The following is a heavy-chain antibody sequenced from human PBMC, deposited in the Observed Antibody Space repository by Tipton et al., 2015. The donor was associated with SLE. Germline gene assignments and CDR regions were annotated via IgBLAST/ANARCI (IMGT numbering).Heavy chain of an antibody. CDR3: ARGRYYYYGMDV. Sequence: TLSLTCTVSGGSISSGDYYWSWIRQPPGKGLEWIGYIYYSGSTYYNPSLKSRVTISVDTSKNQFSLKLSSVTAADTAVYYCARGRYYYYGMDVWGQGTTVTVSS. CDR1: GGSISSGDYY. V-gene: IGHV4-30-4*01. J-gene: IGHJ6*02. CDR2: IYYSGST.